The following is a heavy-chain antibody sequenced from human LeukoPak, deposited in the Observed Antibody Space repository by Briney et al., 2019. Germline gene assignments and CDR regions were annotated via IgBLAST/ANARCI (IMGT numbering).Heavy chain of an antibody. V-gene: IGHV4-59*08. Sequence: SDTLSLTCTLSGPSISSYYWSWIRQPPGKGLEWIGYIYYSGSTNYNPSLKSRATISVDTSNNQFSLKLSSVTAEDTAVYYGARYGSGSYMRVYFDYWGQGTLVTVSS. CDR2: IYYSGST. J-gene: IGHJ4*02. D-gene: IGHD3-10*01. CDR1: GPSISSYY. CDR3: ARYGSGSYMRVYFDY.